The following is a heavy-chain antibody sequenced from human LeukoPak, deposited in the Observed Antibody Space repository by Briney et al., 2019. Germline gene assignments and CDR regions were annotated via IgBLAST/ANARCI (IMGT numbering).Heavy chain of an antibody. CDR1: GFTFRNYG. D-gene: IGHD3-16*01. J-gene: IGHJ4*02. CDR3: AREAHGLSPFDY. Sequence: AGGSLRLSCAASGFTFRNYGMSWIRQPAGKGLEWIGRIYTSGSTNYNPSLKSRVTISVDTSKNQFSLKLSSVTAADTAVYYCAREAHGLSPFDYWGQGTLVTVSS. V-gene: IGHV4-4*07. CDR2: IYTSGST.